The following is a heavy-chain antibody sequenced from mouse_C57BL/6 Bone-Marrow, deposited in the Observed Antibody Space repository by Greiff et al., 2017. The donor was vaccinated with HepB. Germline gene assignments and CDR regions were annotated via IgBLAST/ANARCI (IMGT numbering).Heavy chain of an antibody. D-gene: IGHD1-1*02. Sequence: EVQLQESGPGLVKPSQSLSLTCSVTGYSITSGYYWNWIRQFPGNKLEWMGYISYDGSNNYNPSLKNRISITRDTSKNQFFLKLNSVTTEDTATYYCAREGGKSFAYWGQVTLVTVSA. CDR1: GYSITSGYY. CDR2: ISYDGSN. CDR3: AREGGKSFAY. V-gene: IGHV3-6*01. J-gene: IGHJ3*01.